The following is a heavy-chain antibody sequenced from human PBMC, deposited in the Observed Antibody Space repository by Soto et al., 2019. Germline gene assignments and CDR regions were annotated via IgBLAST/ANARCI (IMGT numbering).Heavy chain of an antibody. CDR3: AREGQWLPQPIDY. CDR1: GGSISSGGYY. Sequence: QVQLQESGPGLVKPSQTLSLTCTVSGGSISSGGYYWSWIRQHPGKGLEWIGYIYYSGSTYYNPSLNSRVTITVDTSKNQFSLKLSSVTAADTAVYYCAREGQWLPQPIDYWGQGTLVTVSS. V-gene: IGHV4-31*03. D-gene: IGHD6-19*01. CDR2: IYYSGST. J-gene: IGHJ4*02.